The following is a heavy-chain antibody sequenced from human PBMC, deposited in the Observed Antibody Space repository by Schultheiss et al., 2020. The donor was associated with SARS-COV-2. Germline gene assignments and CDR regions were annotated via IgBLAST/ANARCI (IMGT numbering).Heavy chain of an antibody. CDR2: INHSGST. D-gene: IGHD1-1*01. J-gene: IGHJ6*03. V-gene: IGHV4-39*07. CDR1: GGSISSGGYY. Sequence: SETLSLTCTVSGGSISSGGYYWSWIRQPPGKGLEWIGEINHSGSTNYNPSLKSRVTISVDTSKNQFSLKLSSVTAADTAVYYCARGERGPSSYYYYYMDVWGKGTTVTVSS. CDR3: ARGERGPSSYYYYYMDV.